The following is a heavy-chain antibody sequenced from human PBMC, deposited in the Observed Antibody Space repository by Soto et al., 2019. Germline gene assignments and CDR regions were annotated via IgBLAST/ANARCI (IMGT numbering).Heavy chain of an antibody. CDR1: GGTFGSYA. J-gene: IGHJ6*02. Sequence: ASVKACCTGPGGTFGSYAISWVQHAPRQSLEWIGGILPIFGTANYAQKCQGRVTITADESTSTAYMELSSLRSEDTAVYYCARGLPTGYSSSWYTYYYYGMDVWGQGTTVTVSS. CDR3: ARGLPTGYSSSWYTYYYYGMDV. V-gene: IGHV1-69*13. CDR2: ILPIFGTA. D-gene: IGHD6-13*01.